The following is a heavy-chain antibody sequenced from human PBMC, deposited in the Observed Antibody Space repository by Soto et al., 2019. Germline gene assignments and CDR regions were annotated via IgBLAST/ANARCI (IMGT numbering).Heavy chain of an antibody. CDR3: AREVRAPYDSSGYYYFYYYGMDV. CDR2: LIPIFGTA. CDR1: GGTFSSYA. Sequence: SVKVSCKASGGTFSSYALSSVRQAPRPGLEWMGGLIPIFGTANDAQKLQDRVTPTADDSTSPPYMEPSSLRYADTAVYYCAREVRAPYDSSGYYYFYYYGMDVWGQGTTVSVSS. V-gene: IGHV1-69*13. J-gene: IGHJ6*02. D-gene: IGHD3-22*01.